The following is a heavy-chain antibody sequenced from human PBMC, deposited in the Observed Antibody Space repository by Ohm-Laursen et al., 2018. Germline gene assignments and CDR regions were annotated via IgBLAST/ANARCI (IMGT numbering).Heavy chain of an antibody. J-gene: IGHJ5*02. CDR1: GGSISSYY. V-gene: IGHV4-59*08. Sequence: GTLSLTCTVSGGSISSYYWSWIRQSPGKGLEWIGYIYYSGSTNYNPSLKSRVTMSVDTSKNQFSLKLSSVTAADTAVYYCARQEGYCSSTSCYEVWFDPWGQGTLVTVSS. D-gene: IGHD2-2*01. CDR2: IYYSGST. CDR3: ARQEGYCSSTSCYEVWFDP.